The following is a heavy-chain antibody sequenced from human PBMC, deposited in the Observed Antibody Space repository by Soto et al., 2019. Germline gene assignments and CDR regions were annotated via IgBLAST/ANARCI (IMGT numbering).Heavy chain of an antibody. D-gene: IGHD4-17*01. CDR1: GYTFTGYY. CDR2: INPNSGGT. Sequence: ASVKVSCKASGYTFTGYYMHWVRQAPGQGLEWMGWINPNSGGTNYAQKFQGWVTMTRDTSISTAYMELSRLRSDDTALYYCARGFGGHYGDYFDYWGQGTLVTVSS. J-gene: IGHJ4*02. V-gene: IGHV1-2*04. CDR3: ARGFGGHYGDYFDY.